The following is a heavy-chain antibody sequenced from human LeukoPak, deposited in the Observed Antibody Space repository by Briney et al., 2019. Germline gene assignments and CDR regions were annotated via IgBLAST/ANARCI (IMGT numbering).Heavy chain of an antibody. V-gene: IGHV5-51*01. CDR2: IYPGDSDA. Sequence: GESLKISCKGSGYSLTSYWIGWVRQLPGKGLEWRGIIYPGDSDARYSPSFQGQVTISADKSISTAYLQWSSLKASDTAMYYCARQSTVTTIYFDYWGQGTLVTVSS. J-gene: IGHJ4*02. CDR1: GYSLTSYW. D-gene: IGHD4-17*01. CDR3: ARQSTVTTIYFDY.